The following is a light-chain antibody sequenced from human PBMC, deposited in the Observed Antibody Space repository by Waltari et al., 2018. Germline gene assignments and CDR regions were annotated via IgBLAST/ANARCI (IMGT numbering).Light chain of an antibody. Sequence: SYELTQPPSVSVSPGQTASITCSGDKLGEKYSCWAQQKAGQSPVLVIYQDSKGPSRIPERFAGSNSGNTATLTISGTQAMDEADYYCQAWDSSTVVFGGGTKLTVL. V-gene: IGLV3-1*01. CDR2: QDS. CDR1: KLGEKY. CDR3: QAWDSSTVV. J-gene: IGLJ2*01.